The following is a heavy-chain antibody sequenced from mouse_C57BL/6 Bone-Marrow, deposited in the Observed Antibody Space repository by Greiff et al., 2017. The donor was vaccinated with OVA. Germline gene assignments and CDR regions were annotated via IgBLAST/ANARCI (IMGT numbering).Heavy chain of an antibody. Sequence: EVQGVESGGGLVKPGGSPKLSCAASGFTFSSYAMSWVRQTPEKRLEWVATISDGGSYTYYPDNVKGRFTISRDNAKNNLYLQMSHLKSEDTAMYYCARASLTTVVARWYFDVWGTGTTVTVSS. J-gene: IGHJ1*03. V-gene: IGHV5-4*01. CDR3: ARASLTTVVARWYFDV. CDR2: ISDGGSYT. D-gene: IGHD1-1*01. CDR1: GFTFSSYA.